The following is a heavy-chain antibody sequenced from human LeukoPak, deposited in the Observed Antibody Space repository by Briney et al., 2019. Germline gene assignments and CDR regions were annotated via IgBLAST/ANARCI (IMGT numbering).Heavy chain of an antibody. J-gene: IGHJ4*02. Sequence: GSLRLSCSASGFTFIPYSMHWVRQAPGKGLDWVAIISKDGSIKHYADSVKGRFTISRDNSKNTLYLQMSGLRPEDTAVYYCARDVGYFDYWGQGTRVTVSS. CDR3: ARDVGYFDY. D-gene: IGHD1-26*01. CDR1: GFTFIPYS. V-gene: IGHV3-30-3*01. CDR2: ISKDGSIK.